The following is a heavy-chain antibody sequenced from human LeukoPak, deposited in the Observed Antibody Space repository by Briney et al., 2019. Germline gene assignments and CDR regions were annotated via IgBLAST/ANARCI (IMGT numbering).Heavy chain of an antibody. CDR1: GVNFRNHW. D-gene: IGHD6-19*01. CDR3: VKNDGWFHLAQ. Sequence: GGSLRLSCAVYGVNFRNHWMDRVRQAPGKGLQWVGNIKNDGSETYYLDSLKGRFSISRDNTNNALYLQMNSLRVEDTAVYYCVKNDGWFHLAQWGQGTLVTVSS. CDR2: IKNDGSET. V-gene: IGHV3-7*03. J-gene: IGHJ4*02.